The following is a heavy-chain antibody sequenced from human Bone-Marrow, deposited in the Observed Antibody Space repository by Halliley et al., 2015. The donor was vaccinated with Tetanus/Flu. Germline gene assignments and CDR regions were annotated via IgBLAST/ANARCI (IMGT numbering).Heavy chain of an antibody. CDR2: ISNDGSRQ. V-gene: IGHV3-30*04. J-gene: IGHJ6*02. CDR1: GFTFGSYA. CDR3: ARSKNYCSPVTSASFCGMDV. D-gene: IGHD2-15*01. Sequence: SLRLSCLGSGFTFGSYAVHWVRQASGKGLEYVAVISNDGSRQYYADSVKGRFTISSDNSKNTVILQMNSLRPGDTAVYSCARSKNYCSPVTSASFCGMDVWGQGTTVTVSS.